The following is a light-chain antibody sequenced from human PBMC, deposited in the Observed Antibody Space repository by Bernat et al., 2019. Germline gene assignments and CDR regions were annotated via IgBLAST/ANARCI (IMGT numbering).Light chain of an antibody. CDR1: NIGTKS. J-gene: IGLJ1*01. V-gene: IGLV3-21*01. Sequence: SFVLTHPPSVPVAPTQTATVTCDGDNIGTKSVHWYQQKPGQAPSLVLYNDNSRPSGIPDRVSGSNSGDTATLTINSVEAGDEADYYCQVCEANTEHFVFVTGTKVT. CDR3: QVCEANTEHFV. CDR2: NDN.